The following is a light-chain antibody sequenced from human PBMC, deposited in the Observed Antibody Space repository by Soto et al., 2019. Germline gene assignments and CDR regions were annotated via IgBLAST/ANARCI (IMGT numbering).Light chain of an antibody. V-gene: IGKV3-20*01. J-gene: IGKJ1*01. CDR3: QQYGSSPSWT. Sequence: EIVLTQSPGSLSLSPGERATLSCRASQSVSGSFLAWYQHKPGQAPRLLIYDASTRLTGIPDRFSGSGSGTDFTLTISRLEPEDFAVYYCQQYGSSPSWTVGQGTKVDIK. CDR1: QSVSGSF. CDR2: DAS.